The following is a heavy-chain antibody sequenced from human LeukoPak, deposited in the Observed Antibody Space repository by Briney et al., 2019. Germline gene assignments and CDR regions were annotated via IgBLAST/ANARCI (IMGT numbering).Heavy chain of an antibody. D-gene: IGHD3-22*01. J-gene: IGHJ4*02. CDR2: ISGGGGST. CDR1: GFTFSSYS. V-gene: IGHV3-23*01. CDR3: AKSAYYDSSGFYREYYFDH. Sequence: RGTLRLSCAASGFTFSSYSMNWVRQAPGKGLEWVSSISGGGGSTYYADSVKGRFTISRDNSKNTLFLQMSSLTAGDTAVYYRAKSAYYDSSGFYREYYFDHWGQGTLVTVSS.